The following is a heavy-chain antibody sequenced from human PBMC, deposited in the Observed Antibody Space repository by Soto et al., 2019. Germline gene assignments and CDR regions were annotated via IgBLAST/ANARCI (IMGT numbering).Heavy chain of an antibody. V-gene: IGHV4-31*03. Sequence: QVQLQESGPGLVKPSQTLSLTCTVSGGSISSGGYYWSWIRQHPGKGLEWIGYIYYSGSTYYNPSLQRRVXXXVXXSKNQFSLKLSSVTAADTAVYYCARKATVTTCFDYWGQGTLVTVSS. D-gene: IGHD4-17*01. CDR3: ARKATVTTCFDY. CDR1: GGSISSGGYY. CDR2: IYYSGST. J-gene: IGHJ4*02.